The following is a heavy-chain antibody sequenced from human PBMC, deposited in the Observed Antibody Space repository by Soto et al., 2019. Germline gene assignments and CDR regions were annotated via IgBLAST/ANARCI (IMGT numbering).Heavy chain of an antibody. J-gene: IGHJ5*02. V-gene: IGHV3-23*01. CDR2: ISGSGGST. D-gene: IGHD6-13*01. CDR3: AKDRRSSWYETYNWFDP. CDR1: GFTFSSYA. Sequence: PGGSLRLSCAASGFTFSSYAMSWVRQAPGKGLEWVSAISGSGGSTYYADSVKGRFTISRDNSKNTLYLQMNSLRAEDTAVYYCAKDRRSSWYETYNWFDPWGQGTLVTVSS.